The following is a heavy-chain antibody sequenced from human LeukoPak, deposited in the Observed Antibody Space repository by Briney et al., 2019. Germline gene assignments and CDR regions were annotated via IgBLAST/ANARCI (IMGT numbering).Heavy chain of an antibody. J-gene: IGHJ6*02. CDR1: GFTFSSYD. CDR2: ISSSGSSI. D-gene: IGHD3-3*01. CDR3: ARPPSITNPYYGLDV. V-gene: IGHV3-48*03. Sequence: GGSLRLSCAASGFTFSSYDRNWVRQAPGKGLEWVSYISSSGSSIYYADSVKGRFTISRDNAKNSLCLQMNSLRVEDTAVYYCARPPSITNPYYGLDVWGQGTTVTVSS.